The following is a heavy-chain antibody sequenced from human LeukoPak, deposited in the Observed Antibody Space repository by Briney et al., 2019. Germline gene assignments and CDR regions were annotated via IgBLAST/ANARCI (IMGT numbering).Heavy chain of an antibody. V-gene: IGHV3-74*03. Sequence: GGSLRLSCAASGFTFSSYWMHWVRQAPGKGLVWISRINSDGSSITYADSVKGRFTISRDNAKNTLYLQMNSLRVEDTAVYYCAREGRVSGYDFDCWGQGTLVTVSS. CDR2: INSDGSSI. J-gene: IGHJ4*02. CDR3: AREGRVSGYDFDC. D-gene: IGHD5-12*01. CDR1: GFTFSSYW.